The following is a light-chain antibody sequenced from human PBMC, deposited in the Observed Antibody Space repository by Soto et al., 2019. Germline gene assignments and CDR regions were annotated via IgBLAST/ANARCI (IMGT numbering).Light chain of an antibody. CDR3: SSYAGSNNLV. J-gene: IGLJ2*01. V-gene: IGLV2-8*01. CDR1: SSDVGGYNY. Sequence: QSVLPQPPSASGSPGPSVTVSCTGTSSDVGGYNYVSWYQQHSGKAPKLMIFEVSRRPSGVPDRFSGAKSGNTASLTVSGLQAEDEADYYCSSYAGSNNLVFGGGTKVTVL. CDR2: EVS.